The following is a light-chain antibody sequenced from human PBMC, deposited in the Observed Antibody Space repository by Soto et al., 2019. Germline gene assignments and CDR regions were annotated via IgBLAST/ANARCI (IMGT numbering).Light chain of an antibody. J-gene: IGKJ1*01. Sequence: EIVMTQSPATLSVSPGERATLSCRASQSVSSNLAWYQQKPGQAPRLLLYGASTRATGFPARFSGSRSGTEFTLTISSRQSEDFAVYYCQHYDTWPRTFGQGTKVEIK. CDR1: QSVSSN. V-gene: IGKV3-15*01. CDR3: QHYDTWPRT. CDR2: GAS.